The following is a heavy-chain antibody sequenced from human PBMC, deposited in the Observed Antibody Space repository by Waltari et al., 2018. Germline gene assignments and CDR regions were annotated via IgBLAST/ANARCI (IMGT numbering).Heavy chain of an antibody. J-gene: IGHJ4*02. CDR2: IYYSGST. CDR3: ARHFWSGSVYFDY. V-gene: IGHV4-59*08. Sequence: QVQLQESGPGLVKPSETLSLTCTVSGGSISSYYWSWIRQPPGKGLEWIGYIYYSGSTNYNPSLKSRVTISVDTSKNQFSLKLSSVTAADTAVYYCARHFWSGSVYFDYWGQGTLVTVSS. CDR1: GGSISSYY. D-gene: IGHD3-3*01.